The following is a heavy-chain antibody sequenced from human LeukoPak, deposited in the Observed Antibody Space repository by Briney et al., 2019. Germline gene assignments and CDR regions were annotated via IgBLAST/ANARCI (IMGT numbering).Heavy chain of an antibody. CDR1: GFTFSSYW. CDR2: INSDGSST. V-gene: IGHV3-74*01. CDR3: ARGGGYSYAPFDY. Sequence: QPGGALRLSCAASGFTFSSYWMHWVRQAPGKGLVWVSRINSDGSSTSYADSVKGRFTISRDNAKNTLYLQMNSLRAEDTAVYYCARGGGYSYAPFDYWGQGTLVTVSS. J-gene: IGHJ4*02. D-gene: IGHD5-18*01.